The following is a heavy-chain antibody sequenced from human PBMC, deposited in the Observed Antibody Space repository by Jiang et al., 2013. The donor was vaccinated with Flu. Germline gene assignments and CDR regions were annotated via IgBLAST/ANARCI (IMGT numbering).Heavy chain of an antibody. CDR1: GYTFTSYG. Sequence: GASVKVSCKASGYTFTSYGISWVRQAPGQGLEWMGWISAYNGNTNYAQKLQGRVTMTTDTSTSTAYMELRSLRSDDTAVYYCARDESNTMFHAFDIWGQGTMVTVSS. V-gene: IGHV1-18*01. CDR2: ISAYNGNT. CDR3: ARDESNTMFHAFDI. D-gene: IGHD3-10*02. J-gene: IGHJ3*02.